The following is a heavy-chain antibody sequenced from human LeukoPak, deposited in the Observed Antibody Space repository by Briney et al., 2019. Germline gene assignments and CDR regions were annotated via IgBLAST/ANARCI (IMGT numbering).Heavy chain of an antibody. V-gene: IGHV3-72*01. J-gene: IGHJ3*02. Sequence: GGSLRLSCAASGFTFSDHYMDWVRQAPGKGLEWVGRARDKAHSHTTVYAASVEGRFTVSRDDSKSSFFLQMNSLRTEDTAVYYCARESDYGGNLDIWGQGTMVTVSS. CDR1: GFTFSDHY. CDR3: ARESDYGGNLDI. CDR2: ARDKAHSHTT. D-gene: IGHD4-23*01.